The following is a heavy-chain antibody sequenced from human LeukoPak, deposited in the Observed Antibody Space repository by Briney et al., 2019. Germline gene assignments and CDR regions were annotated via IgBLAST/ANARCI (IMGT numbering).Heavy chain of an antibody. J-gene: IGHJ4*02. CDR3: ARDSPPYCSGGSCYSGLDY. CDR1: GGSISSSSYY. V-gene: IGHV4-39*07. D-gene: IGHD2-15*01. CDR2: IYYSGST. Sequence: PSETLSLTCTVSGGSISSSSYYWGWIRQPPGKGLEWIGSIYYSGSTYYNPSLKSRVTISVDTSKNQFSLKLSSVTAADTAVYYCARDSPPYCSGGSCYSGLDYWGQGTLVTVSS.